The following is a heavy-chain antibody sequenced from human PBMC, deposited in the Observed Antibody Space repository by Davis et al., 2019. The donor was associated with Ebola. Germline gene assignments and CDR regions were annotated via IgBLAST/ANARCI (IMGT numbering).Heavy chain of an antibody. CDR2: ISTYNGNT. Sequence: ASVKVSCKASGYTFTDYNIHWMRQAPGQGLEWMGWISTYNGNTNYAQRLHGRVTMTTDTSTSTTYMDLRSLRSDDTAVYYCARETPPGLGGNYAYFDYWGQGTLVTVSS. J-gene: IGHJ4*02. CDR3: ARETPPGLGGNYAYFDY. V-gene: IGHV1-18*04. CDR1: GYTFTDYN. D-gene: IGHD3-16*01.